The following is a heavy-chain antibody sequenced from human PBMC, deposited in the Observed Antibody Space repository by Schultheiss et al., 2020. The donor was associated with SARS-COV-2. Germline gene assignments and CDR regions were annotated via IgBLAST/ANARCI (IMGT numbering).Heavy chain of an antibody. Sequence: SQTLSLTCAVYGGSFSGYYWSWIRQPPGKGLEWIGEINHSGSTNYNPSLKSRVTISVDTSKNQFSLKLSSVTAADTAVYYCARLGRDYYYYSLDVWGQGTMVTVSS. V-gene: IGHV4-34*01. J-gene: IGHJ6*02. CDR1: GGSFSGYY. CDR2: INHSGST. D-gene: IGHD1-26*01. CDR3: ARLGRDYYYYSLDV.